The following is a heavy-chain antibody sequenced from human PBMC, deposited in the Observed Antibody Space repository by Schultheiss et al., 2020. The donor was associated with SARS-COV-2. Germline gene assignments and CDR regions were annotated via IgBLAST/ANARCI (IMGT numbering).Heavy chain of an antibody. J-gene: IGHJ6*02. V-gene: IGHV5-51*01. D-gene: IGHD6-13*01. Sequence: ESLKISCKGSGYSFTSYWIGWVRQMPGKGLEWMGIIYPGDSDTRYSPSFQGQVTMSVDRSINTAYLQWSSLKASDTAMYYCARRGSIAAAGTHYYYYGMDVWGQGTTVTVSS. CDR1: GYSFTSYW. CDR2: IYPGDSDT. CDR3: ARRGSIAAAGTHYYYYGMDV.